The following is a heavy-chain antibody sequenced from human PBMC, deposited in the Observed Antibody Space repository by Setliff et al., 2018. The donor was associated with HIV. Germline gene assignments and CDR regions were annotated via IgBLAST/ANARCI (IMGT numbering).Heavy chain of an antibody. CDR3: AKEYHTAATGTRVANYFDY. Sequence: GASVQVSCKASGSTFTSCFLHWVRQAPGQGLEYMGIINPSDGSADYVEKFQDRVTITRDTSTSTVYMDMSSLRSEDTAIYYCAKEYHTAATGTRVANYFDYWGQGTLVTVSS. J-gene: IGHJ4*02. V-gene: IGHV1-46*01. D-gene: IGHD6-13*01. CDR2: INPSDGSA. CDR1: GSTFTSCF.